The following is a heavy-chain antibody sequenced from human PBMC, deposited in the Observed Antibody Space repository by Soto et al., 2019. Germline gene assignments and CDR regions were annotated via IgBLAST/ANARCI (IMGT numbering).Heavy chain of an antibody. V-gene: IGHV1-46*01. CDR2: INPSGGST. CDR1: GYTFTSYY. J-gene: IGHJ4*02. D-gene: IGHD7-27*01. CDR3: ARDLIGEREPPGNYFDY. Sequence: QVQLVQSGAEVKKPGASVKVSCKASGYTFTSYYMHWVRQAPGQGLEWMGIINPSGGSTSYAQKFQGRINMARDTSTSTVYMELSSLRSEDTAVYYCARDLIGEREPPGNYFDYWGQGTLVTVSS.